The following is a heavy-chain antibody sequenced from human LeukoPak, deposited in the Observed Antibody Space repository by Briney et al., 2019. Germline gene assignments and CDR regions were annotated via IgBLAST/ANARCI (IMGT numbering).Heavy chain of an antibody. Sequence: GGSLRLSCAASGFTFSNAWMSWVRQAPGKGLEWVGRIKSKTDGGTTDYAAPVKGRFTISRDDSKNTLYLQMNSLKTEDIAVYYCTTDPPVTMVRGVTWGQGTLVTVSS. CDR2: IKSKTDGGTT. CDR1: GFTFSNAW. CDR3: TTDPPVTMVRGVT. D-gene: IGHD3-10*01. J-gene: IGHJ5*02. V-gene: IGHV3-15*01.